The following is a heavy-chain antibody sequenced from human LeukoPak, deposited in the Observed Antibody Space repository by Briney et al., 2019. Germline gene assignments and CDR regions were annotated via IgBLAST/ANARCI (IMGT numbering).Heavy chain of an antibody. CDR2: ISYDGSNK. CDR3: AREITGVATMIFRWGGGFDY. V-gene: IGHV3-30*04. CDR1: GFTFSSYA. Sequence: QPGGSLRLSCAASGFTFSSYAMHWVRQAPGKGLEWVAVISYDGSNKYYADSVKGRFTISRDNSKNTLYLQMNSLRAEDTAVYYCAREITGVATMIFRWGGGFDYWGQGTLVTVSS. D-gene: IGHD5-12*01. J-gene: IGHJ4*02.